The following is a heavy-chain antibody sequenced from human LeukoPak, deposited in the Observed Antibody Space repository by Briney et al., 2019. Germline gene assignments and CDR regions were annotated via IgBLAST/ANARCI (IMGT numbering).Heavy chain of an antibody. Sequence: ASVKVSCKASGYTFTSYGISWVRQAPGQGLEWMGWISAYNGNTNYAQKLQGRVTMTTDTSTSTAYMELRSLRSDDTAVYYCARFLGYCSSTSCYTLDYWGQGTLVTVSS. CDR3: ARFLGYCSSTSCYTLDY. J-gene: IGHJ4*02. CDR2: ISAYNGNT. D-gene: IGHD2-2*02. CDR1: GYTFTSYG. V-gene: IGHV1-18*01.